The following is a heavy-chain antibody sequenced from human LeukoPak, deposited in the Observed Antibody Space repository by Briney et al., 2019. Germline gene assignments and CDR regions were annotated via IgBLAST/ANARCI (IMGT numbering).Heavy chain of an antibody. D-gene: IGHD4-11*01. CDR3: AKDPLTTVTMVDY. V-gene: IGHV3-23*01. J-gene: IGHJ4*02. Sequence: GGSLRLSCAASGFTFSSYAMSWVRQAPGKGLEWVSAISGSGGSTYYADSVKGRFTISRDNAKNSLYLQMNSLRAEDTALYYCAKDPLTTVTMVDYWGQGTLVTVSS. CDR2: ISGSGGST. CDR1: GFTFSSYA.